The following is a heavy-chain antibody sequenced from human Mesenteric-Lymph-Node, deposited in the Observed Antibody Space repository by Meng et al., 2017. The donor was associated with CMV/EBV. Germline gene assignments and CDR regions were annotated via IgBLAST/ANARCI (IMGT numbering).Heavy chain of an antibody. D-gene: IGHD3-10*01. CDR3: ARVARSGSYNFDY. CDR1: GVTFSDYY. CDR2: ISSSSRYT. Sequence: ASGVTFSDYYMGWIRQATGKGLEGVSYISSSSRYTNYADSVKDRFTISRDNAKNSLYLQMNSLRAEDTAVYYCARVARSGSYNFDYWGQGTLVTVSS. V-gene: IGHV3-11*06. J-gene: IGHJ4*02.